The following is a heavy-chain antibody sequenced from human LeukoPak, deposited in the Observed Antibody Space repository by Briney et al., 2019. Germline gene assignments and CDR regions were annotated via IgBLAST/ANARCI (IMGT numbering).Heavy chain of an antibody. CDR3: ARRPKTYLDF. V-gene: IGHV4-30-2*01. Sequence: SETLSLTCAVSGGSISSGGYSWSWIRQPPGKGLEWIGYIYHSGSTYYNPSLKSRVTISKDTSNNQFSLKLTSVTAADTAVYYCARRPKTYLDFWGQGILVTVSS. CDR2: IYHSGST. CDR1: GGSISSGGYS. J-gene: IGHJ4*02.